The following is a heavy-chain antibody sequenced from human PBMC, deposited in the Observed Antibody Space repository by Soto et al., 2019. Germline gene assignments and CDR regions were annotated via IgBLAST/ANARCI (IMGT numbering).Heavy chain of an antibody. CDR2: IGTAGDT. CDR1: GFTFSSYD. D-gene: IGHD3-10*01. J-gene: IGHJ6*02. V-gene: IGHV3-13*01. Sequence: GGSLRLSCAASGFTFSSYDMHWVRQATGKGLEWVSAIGTAGDTYYPGSVKGRFTISRENAKNSLYLQMNSLRAEDTAVYYCARAMWLDGSGSYYSYYYYGMDVWGQGTTVTVSS. CDR3: ARAMWLDGSGSYYSYYYYGMDV.